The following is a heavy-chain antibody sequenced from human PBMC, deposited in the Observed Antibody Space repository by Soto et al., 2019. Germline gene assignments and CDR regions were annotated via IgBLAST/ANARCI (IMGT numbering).Heavy chain of an antibody. V-gene: IGHV4-59*01. CDR3: ARTTIIAAARYSDS. Sequence: LSETLSLTCTVSDDSIRSYYWSWIRQSPGKQLDWIGHIYYTGTTNYSPSLKSRVTMSIDTSQNQFSLRLSSITAADTAIYYCARTTIIAAARYSDSCGPGPLGTVCS. D-gene: IGHD2-15*01. J-gene: IGHJ4*02. CDR2: IYYTGTT. CDR1: DDSIRSYY.